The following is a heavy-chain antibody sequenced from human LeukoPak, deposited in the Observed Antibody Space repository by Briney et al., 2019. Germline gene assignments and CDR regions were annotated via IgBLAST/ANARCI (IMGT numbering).Heavy chain of an antibody. CDR3: AKDYDGSGKDY. J-gene: IGHJ4*02. D-gene: IGHD3-10*01. Sequence: GGSLRLSCAASGFTFTSYVMSWVRQAPGKGLEWVSAISGSGGSTYYADSVKGRFTISRDNSKNTLYLQMNSLRAEDTAVCYCAKDYDGSGKDYWGQGTLVTVSS. CDR1: GFTFTSYV. CDR2: ISGSGGST. V-gene: IGHV3-23*01.